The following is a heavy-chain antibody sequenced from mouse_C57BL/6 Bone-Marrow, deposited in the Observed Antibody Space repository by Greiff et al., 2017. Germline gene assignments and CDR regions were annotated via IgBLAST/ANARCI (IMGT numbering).Heavy chain of an antibody. CDR2: ISNLAYSI. J-gene: IGHJ4*01. V-gene: IGHV5-15*04. CDR3: ARQDYGSSYDYAMDY. Sequence: EVKLVESGGGLVQPGGSLKLSCAASGFTFSDYGMAWVRQAPRKGPEWVAFISNLAYSIYYADTVTGRFTISRENAKNTLYLEMSSLRSEDTATYYCARQDYGSSYDYAMDYWGQGTSVTVSS. D-gene: IGHD1-1*01. CDR1: GFTFSDYG.